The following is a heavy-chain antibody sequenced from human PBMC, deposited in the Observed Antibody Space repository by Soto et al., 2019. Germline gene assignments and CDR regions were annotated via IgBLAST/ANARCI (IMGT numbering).Heavy chain of an antibody. J-gene: IGHJ6*02. CDR1: GFTFSSYG. CDR2: ISYDGSNK. Sequence: VQLVESGGGVVQPGRSLRLSCAASGFTFSSYGMHWVRQAPGKGLEWVAVISYDGSNKYYADSVKGRFTISRDNSKNTLYLQMNSLRAEDTAVYYCAKFWGMDVWGQGTTVTVSS. D-gene: IGHD3-3*01. CDR3: AKFWGMDV. V-gene: IGHV3-30*18.